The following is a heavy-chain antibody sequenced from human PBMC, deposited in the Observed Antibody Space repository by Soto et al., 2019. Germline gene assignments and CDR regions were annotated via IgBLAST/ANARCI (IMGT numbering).Heavy chain of an antibody. CDR3: ARAGGGSGNYFDH. CDR2: IYYGVNT. CDR1: GGSISSSSYY. V-gene: IGHV4-39*01. Sequence: SETLSLTCTVSGGSISSSSYYWGWIRQPPGKGLELCGTIYYGVNTYYNPSLKSRVTISVDTSKNQFSLKLSSVTAADTAVYYCARAGGGSGNYFDHWGQGALVTVSS. J-gene: IGHJ4*02. D-gene: IGHD3-10*01.